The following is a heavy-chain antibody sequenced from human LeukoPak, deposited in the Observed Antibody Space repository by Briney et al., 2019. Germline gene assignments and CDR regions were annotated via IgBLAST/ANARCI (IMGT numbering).Heavy chain of an antibody. CDR1: GFTVSSNY. CDR3: ARYYYYDSSTYYHHFDY. J-gene: IGHJ4*02. CDR2: MYSGGNT. D-gene: IGHD3-22*01. Sequence: GGSLRLSCAASGFTVSSNYMSWVRQAPGKGLEWVSVMYSGGNTYYADSVKGRFTISRDNSKNTLYLQMNSLRADDTAVYYCARYYYYDSSTYYHHFDYWGQGTLVTVSS. V-gene: IGHV3-53*01.